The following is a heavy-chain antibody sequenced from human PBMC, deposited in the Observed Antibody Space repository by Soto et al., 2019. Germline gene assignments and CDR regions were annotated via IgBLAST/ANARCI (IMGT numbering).Heavy chain of an antibody. D-gene: IGHD2-2*01. CDR3: AKDPVSGYCISASCYFFDS. J-gene: IGHJ4*02. CDR2: ISDGGGST. V-gene: IGHV3-23*01. Sequence: GGFLRLSCAASGFTFSSYAMSWVRQAPGKGLEWVSSISDGGGSTYYADSVKGRFTISRDNSKNTLYLQMNSLRAEDTAVYFCAKDPVSGYCISASCYFFDSWGQGTLVTVSS. CDR1: GFTFSSYA.